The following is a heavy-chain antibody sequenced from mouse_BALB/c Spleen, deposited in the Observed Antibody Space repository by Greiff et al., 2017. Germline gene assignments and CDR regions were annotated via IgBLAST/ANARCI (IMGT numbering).Heavy chain of an antibody. V-gene: IGHV5-17*02. J-gene: IGHJ1*01. Sequence: EVQLVESGGGLVQPGGSRKLSCAASGFTFSSFGMHWVRQAPEKGLEWVAYISSGSSTIYYADTVKGRFTISRDNPKNTLFLQMTSLRSEDTAMYYCARELLRYFDVWGAGSTVTVSS. D-gene: IGHD1-1*01. CDR2: ISSGSSTI. CDR3: ARELLRYFDV. CDR1: GFTFSSFG.